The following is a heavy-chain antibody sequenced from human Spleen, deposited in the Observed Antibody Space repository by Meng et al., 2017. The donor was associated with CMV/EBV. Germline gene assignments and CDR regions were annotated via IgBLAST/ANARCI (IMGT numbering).Heavy chain of an antibody. V-gene: IGHV3-72*01. J-gene: IGHJ4*02. D-gene: IGHD5-24*01. CDR2: SRDRTRDFST. Sequence: GEALKISCAASGFTFSTYFMHWVRQAPGKGLEWVSRSRDRTRDFSTGYAAAVEGRFTISRDHSRNTLYLKMNSLRSEDTGVYYCAKELRDGYNLPFDYWGQGTLVTVSS. CDR3: AKELRDGYNLPFDY. CDR1: GFTFSTYF.